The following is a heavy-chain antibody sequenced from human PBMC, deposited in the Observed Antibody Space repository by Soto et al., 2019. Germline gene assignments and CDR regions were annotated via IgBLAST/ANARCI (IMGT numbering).Heavy chain of an antibody. CDR1: GGSISSSNYY. V-gene: IGHV4-39*07. J-gene: IGHJ5*02. D-gene: IGHD3-22*01. CDR2: IYYSGST. Sequence: PSETLSLTCTVSGGSISSSNYYWGWIRQPPGKGLEWIGCIYYSGSTKYNPSLKSRVTISLDTSKNQFSLRLSSVTAADTAVYYCARGLQYYETRWFDPWGQGTLVTVSS. CDR3: ARGLQYYETRWFDP.